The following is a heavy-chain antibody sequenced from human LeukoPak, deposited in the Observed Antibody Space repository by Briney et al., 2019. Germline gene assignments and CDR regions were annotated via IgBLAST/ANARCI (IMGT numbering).Heavy chain of an antibody. CDR2: INPSDGDR. V-gene: IGHV1-46*01. CDR3: AKDGGSYSADY. J-gene: IGHJ4*02. D-gene: IGHD3-10*01. Sequence: ASVKVSCKASGYTFTTYKMHWVRQAPGQGLEWVGLINPSDGDRRNAQKFQGRVTMTRDTSTSTVYMELSSLRSEDTAVYYCAKDGGSYSADYWGQGTLVTVSS. CDR1: GYTFTTYK.